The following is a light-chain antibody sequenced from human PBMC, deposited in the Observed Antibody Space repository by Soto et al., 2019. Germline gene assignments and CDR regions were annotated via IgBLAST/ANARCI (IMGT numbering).Light chain of an antibody. CDR3: QQRSNWPPEIT. CDR1: QSISIY. Sequence: IVLTQSPGPLSLSPRERATLSCRASQSISIYLAWYQQKPGQAPRLLIYDVFNRATGIPARCSGSGSGTDFTLTISSLEPEDFAVYYCQQRSNWPPEITFGQGTRLEIK. V-gene: IGKV3-11*01. J-gene: IGKJ5*01. CDR2: DVF.